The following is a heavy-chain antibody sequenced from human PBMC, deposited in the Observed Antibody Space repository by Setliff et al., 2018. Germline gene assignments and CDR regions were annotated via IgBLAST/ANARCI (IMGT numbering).Heavy chain of an antibody. CDR3: ARERGFAGYYGSWTHQSFDL. CDR2: IYTSGST. CDR1: GGSISSGSYY. D-gene: IGHD3-10*01. Sequence: KTSETLSLTCTVSGGSISSGSYYWSWIRQPAGKGLEWIGHIYTSGSTNYNPSLKSRVTISVETSKNQFSLKLSSVTAADTAVYYCARERGFAGYYGSWTHQSFDLWGQGSLVTVSS. V-gene: IGHV4-61*09. J-gene: IGHJ5*02.